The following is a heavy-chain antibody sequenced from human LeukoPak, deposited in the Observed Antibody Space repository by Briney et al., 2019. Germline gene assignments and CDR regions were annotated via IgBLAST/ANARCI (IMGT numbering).Heavy chain of an antibody. J-gene: IGHJ3*02. CDR1: GYTFSGYY. CDR2: INPNSGGT. CDR3: ARDRDPFGYGPVSAFDI. Sequence: GASVKVSCKASGYTFSGYYLHWVRQAPGQGLEWMGWINPNSGGTNYAQKFQGRVTMTRDTSISTAYMELSRLRSDDTAVYYCARDRDPFGYGPVSAFDIWGQGTMVTVSS. D-gene: IGHD5-18*01. V-gene: IGHV1-2*02.